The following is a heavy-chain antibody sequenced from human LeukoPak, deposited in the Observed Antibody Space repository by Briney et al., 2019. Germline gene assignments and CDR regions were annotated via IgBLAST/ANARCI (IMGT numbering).Heavy chain of an antibody. D-gene: IGHD3-16*01. CDR1: GYTFTSYD. V-gene: IGHV1-8*01. CDR3: ARSPITFGGVKTPDY. Sequence: ASVKVSGKASGYTFTSYDINWVRQATGQGLEWMGWMNPNSGNTGYAQKFQGRVTMTRNTSISTAYMELSSLRSEDTAVYYCARSPITFGGVKTPDYWGQGTLVTVSS. CDR2: MNPNSGNT. J-gene: IGHJ4*02.